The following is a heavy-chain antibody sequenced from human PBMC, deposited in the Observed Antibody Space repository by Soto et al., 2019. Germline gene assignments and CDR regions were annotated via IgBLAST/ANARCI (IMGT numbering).Heavy chain of an antibody. J-gene: IGHJ4*02. CDR2: RYHGERT. Sequence: QLHLQESGPRLVKPSQTLSLTCTVSGGYITDGNYYWSWLRQSPGKGLEWIWHRYHGERTYTNHSLKSRHTLSVDTSKTQFSLNLNSVTAADTAVYYCAGGLYGDKVGQWGQGTLVTVSS. CDR3: AGGLYGDKVGQ. D-gene: IGHD2-21*01. V-gene: IGHV4-30-4*01. CDR1: GGYITDGNYY.